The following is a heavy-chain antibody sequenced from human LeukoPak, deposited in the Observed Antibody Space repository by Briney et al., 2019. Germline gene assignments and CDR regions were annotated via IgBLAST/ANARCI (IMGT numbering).Heavy chain of an antibody. J-gene: IGHJ4*02. D-gene: IGHD1-26*01. Sequence: MASETLSLTCAVYGRSFSGYYWSWIRQPPGKGLEWIGEINHSGSTNYNPSLKSRVTISVDTSKNQFSLKLSSVTAADTAVYYCARGEVVGAIYFDYWGQGTLVTVSS. CDR1: GRSFSGYY. CDR3: ARGEVVGAIYFDY. CDR2: INHSGST. V-gene: IGHV4-34*01.